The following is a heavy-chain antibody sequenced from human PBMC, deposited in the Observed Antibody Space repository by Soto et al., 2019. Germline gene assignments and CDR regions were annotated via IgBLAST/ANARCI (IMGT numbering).Heavy chain of an antibody. V-gene: IGHV3-30*18. J-gene: IGHJ6*02. CDR3: AKAEGAWFGEQYYYYGMDV. CDR2: ISYDGSNK. Sequence: GGSLRLSCAASGFTFSSYGMHWVRQAPGKGLEWVAVISYDGSNKYYADSVKGRFTISRDNSKNTLYLQMNSLRAEDTAVYYCAKAEGAWFGEQYYYYGMDVWGQGTTVTVSS. CDR1: GFTFSSYG. D-gene: IGHD3-10*01.